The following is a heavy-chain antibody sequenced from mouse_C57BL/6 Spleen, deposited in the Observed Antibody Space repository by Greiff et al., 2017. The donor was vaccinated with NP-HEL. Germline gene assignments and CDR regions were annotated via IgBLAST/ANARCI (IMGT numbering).Heavy chain of an antibody. CDR3: ARQNYGYFYYAMDY. D-gene: IGHD2-2*01. Sequence: VQLQQSGPGLVAPSQSLSITCTVSGFSLTSYGVHWVRQPPGKGLEWLVVIWSDGSTTYNSALKSRLSISKDNSKSQVFLKMNSLQTDDTAMYYCARQNYGYFYYAMDYWGQGTSVTVSS. CDR2: IWSDGST. J-gene: IGHJ4*01. V-gene: IGHV2-6-1*01. CDR1: GFSLTSYG.